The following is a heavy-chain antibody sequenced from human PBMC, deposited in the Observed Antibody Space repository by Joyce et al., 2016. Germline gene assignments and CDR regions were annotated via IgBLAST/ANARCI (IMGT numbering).Heavy chain of an antibody. CDR1: GASVSSNSAA. D-gene: IGHD3-22*01. V-gene: IGHV6-1*01. CDR2: TYYRSKWYN. CDR3: ARAGYYHTSGYYYPNFDY. J-gene: IGHJ4*02. Sequence: QVQLQQSGPGLVKPSQNLSLTCAISGASVSSNSAAWNWIRQSPSRGLEWRGRTYYRSKWYNDYAVSVKSRITINPDTPKNQFSLQLNSVTPEDAAVYYCARAGYYHTSGYYYPNFDYWGPGTLVTVSS.